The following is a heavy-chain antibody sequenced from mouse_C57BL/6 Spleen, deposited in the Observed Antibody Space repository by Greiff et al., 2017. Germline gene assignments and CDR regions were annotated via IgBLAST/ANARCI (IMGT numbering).Heavy chain of an antibody. D-gene: IGHD1-1*01. CDR2: IWSGGST. Sequence: QVQLKESGPGLVQPSQSLSITCTVSGFSLTSYGVHWVRQSPGKGLEWLGVIWSGGSTDYNAAFISRLSISKDNSKSQVFSKMNSLQADDTAIYYCARSLTAVARYFDDWGTGTTVTVSS. J-gene: IGHJ1*03. V-gene: IGHV2-2*01. CDR1: GFSLTSYG. CDR3: ARSLTAVARYFDD.